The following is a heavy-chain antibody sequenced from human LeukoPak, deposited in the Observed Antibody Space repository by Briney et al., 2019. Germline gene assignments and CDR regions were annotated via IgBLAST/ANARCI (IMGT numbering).Heavy chain of an antibody. V-gene: IGHV1-3*03. D-gene: IGHD4-23*01. J-gene: IGHJ6*03. CDR2: INAGNGNT. CDR3: ARGLYGGNLDYYYYYYMDV. Sequence: ASVKVSCKASGYTFTSYAMHWVRQAPGQRLEWMGWINAGNGNTKYSQEFQGRVTITRDTSASTAYMELSSLRSEDMAVYYCARGLYGGNLDYYYYYYMDVWGKGTTVTVSS. CDR1: GYTFTSYA.